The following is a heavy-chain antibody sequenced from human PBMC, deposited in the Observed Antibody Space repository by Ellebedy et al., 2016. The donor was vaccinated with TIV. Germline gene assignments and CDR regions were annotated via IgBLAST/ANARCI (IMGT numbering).Heavy chain of an antibody. CDR2: IGTAGDT. J-gene: IGHJ5*02. CDR3: ARGRYGP. Sequence: PGGSLRLSCAASGFTFSNYDMHWVRQATGKGLEWVSGIGTAGDTYYPGSVKGRITISRENAKNSLFLQMNSLRDGDTAVYYCARGRYGPWGQGTLVTVSS. CDR1: GFTFSNYD. V-gene: IGHV3-13*01. D-gene: IGHD3-10*01.